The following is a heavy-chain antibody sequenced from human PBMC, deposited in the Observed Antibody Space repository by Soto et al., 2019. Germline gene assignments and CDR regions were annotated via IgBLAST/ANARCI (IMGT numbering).Heavy chain of an antibody. D-gene: IGHD3-3*01. CDR3: VRGNYGGGSDY. CDR1: GYTFTSYG. J-gene: IGHJ4*02. V-gene: IGHV1-18*01. CDR2: ISTYNSNI. Sequence: QVQLVQSGAEVKKPGASVKVSCKASGYTFTSYGISWVQQAPGQGLEWMGWISTYNSNINYAQKLQGRLTMTTDTSTSTAYMELRSLRSDDTAVYYCVRGNYGGGSDYWGQGTLVTVSS.